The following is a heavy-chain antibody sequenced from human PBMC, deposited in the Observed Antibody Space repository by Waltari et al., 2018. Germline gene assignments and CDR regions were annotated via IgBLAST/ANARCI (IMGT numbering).Heavy chain of an antibody. CDR1: YW. J-gene: IGHJ4*02. CDR2: IKQDGSEK. CDR3: ARIYYGDYVVY. V-gene: IGHV3-7*03. D-gene: IGHD4-17*01. Sequence: YWMSWVREAPGKGLEWVANIKQDGSEKYYVDFVKGRFTISRDNAKNSLYLQMNSLRAEDTAVYYCARIYYGDYVVYWGQGTLVTVSS.